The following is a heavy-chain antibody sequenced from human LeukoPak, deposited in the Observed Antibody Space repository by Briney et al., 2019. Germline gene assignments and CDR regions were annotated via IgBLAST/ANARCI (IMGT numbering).Heavy chain of an antibody. J-gene: IGHJ2*01. V-gene: IGHV4-30-4*08. CDR1: GGSISSGGYY. D-gene: IGHD4-17*01. CDR2: IYYSGST. CDR3: ARSDGDYTYWYFDL. Sequence: SETLSLTCTVSGGSISSGGYYWSWIRQHPGKGLEWIGYIYYSGSTYYNPSLKSRVTISVDTSKNQFSLKLNSVTAADTAVYYCARSDGDYTYWYFDLWGRGTLVTVSS.